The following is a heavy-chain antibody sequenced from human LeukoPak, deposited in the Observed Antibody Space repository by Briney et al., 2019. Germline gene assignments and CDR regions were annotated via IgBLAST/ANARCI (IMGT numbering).Heavy chain of an antibody. CDR2: IYYSGST. V-gene: IGHV4-59*01. CDR1: GGSISSYY. Sequence: SETLSLTCTVSGGSISSYYWSWIRQPPGKGLEWIGYIYYSGSTNYNPSLKSRVTISVDTSKNQFSLKLSSVTAADTAVYYCARYDSSGYRKYFDYWGQGTLVTVSS. CDR3: ARYDSSGYRKYFDY. J-gene: IGHJ4*02. D-gene: IGHD3-22*01.